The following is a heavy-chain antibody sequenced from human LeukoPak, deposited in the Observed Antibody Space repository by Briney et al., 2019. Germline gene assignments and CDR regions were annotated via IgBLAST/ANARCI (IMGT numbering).Heavy chain of an antibody. D-gene: IGHD6-13*01. CDR3: ARAGSEAAHDAFDI. CDR1: GGSVSSGSYY. CDR2: IYYSGST. J-gene: IGHJ3*02. V-gene: IGHV4-61*01. Sequence: SETLSLTCTVSGGSVSSGSYYWRWIRQPPGKGLEWIGYIYYSGSTNYNPSLKSRVTISVDTSKNQFSLKLSSVTAADTAVYYCARAGSEAAHDAFDIWGQGTMVTVSS.